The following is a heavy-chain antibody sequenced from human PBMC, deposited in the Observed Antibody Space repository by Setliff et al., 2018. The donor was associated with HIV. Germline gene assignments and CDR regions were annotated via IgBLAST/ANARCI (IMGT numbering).Heavy chain of an antibody. CDR3: ARGPQQTGWYGGACDV. V-gene: IGHV1-8*01. Sequence: ASVKVSCKASGYNFTSHDINWVRQAPGQGLEWMGWMNPKSGNTGYARKFQGRVTMTRKTSISTAYMELRSLRSDNTAVYYCARGPQQTGWYGGACDVWGQGTMVTVSS. CDR2: MNPKSGNT. CDR1: GYNFTSHD. J-gene: IGHJ3*01. D-gene: IGHD6-19*01.